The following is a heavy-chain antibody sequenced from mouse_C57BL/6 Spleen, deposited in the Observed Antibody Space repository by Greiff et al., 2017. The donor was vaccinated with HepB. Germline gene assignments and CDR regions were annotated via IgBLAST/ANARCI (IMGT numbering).Heavy chain of an antibody. CDR1: GFTFSDYG. D-gene: IGHD3-2*02. J-gene: IGHJ3*01. V-gene: IGHV5-17*01. CDR2: ISSGSRTI. Sequence: DVKLVESGGGLVKPGGSLKLSCAASGFTFSDYGMHWVRQAPEKGLEWVAYISSGSRTIYYADTVKGRFTISRDNAKNTLFLQMTSLRSEDMARYYCARPGAQAAWFAYWGQGTLVTVSA. CDR3: ARPGAQAAWFAY.